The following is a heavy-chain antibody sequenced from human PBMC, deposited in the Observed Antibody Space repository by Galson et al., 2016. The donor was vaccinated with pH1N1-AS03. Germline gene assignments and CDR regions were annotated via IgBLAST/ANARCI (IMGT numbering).Heavy chain of an antibody. D-gene: IGHD3-22*01. CDR2: INWNGDSL. CDR1: GFRVDDYG. V-gene: IGHV3-20*01. Sequence: SLRLSCAASGFRVDDYGMSWVRQGPGKGLEWVAGINWNGDSLGYADSVKGRFTISKDNAKKYLYLHMNSLRVEDTALYHCARDPYDTSGYYYPPWGQGTLVTVSS. CDR3: ARDPYDTSGYYYPP. J-gene: IGHJ5*02.